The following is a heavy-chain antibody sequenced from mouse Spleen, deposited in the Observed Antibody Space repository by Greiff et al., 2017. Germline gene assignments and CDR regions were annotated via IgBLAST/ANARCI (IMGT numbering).Heavy chain of an antibody. V-gene: IGHV5-6-3*01. CDR1: GFTFSSYG. CDR3: ARGGYPPHFDY. D-gene: IGHD2-14*01. CDR2: INSNGGST. J-gene: IGHJ2*01. Sequence: EVHLVESGGGLVQPGGSLKLSCAASGFTFSSYGMSWVRQTPDKRLELVATINSNGGSTYYPDSVKGRFTISRDNAKNTLYLQMSSLKSEDTAMYYCARGGYPPHFDYWGQGTTRTVSS.